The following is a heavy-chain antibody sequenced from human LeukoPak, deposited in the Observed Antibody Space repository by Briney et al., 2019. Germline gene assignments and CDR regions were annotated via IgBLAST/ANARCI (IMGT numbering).Heavy chain of an antibody. V-gene: IGHV3-15*01. CDR2: IKSRTEGGTS. CDR3: TGITAAFDC. CDR1: GFTFSDAW. D-gene: IGHD1-20*01. Sequence: GGSLRLSCAASGFTFSDAWLTWVRQAPGKGLEWVGRIKSRTEGGTSDYAAPVKGRFTISRDESENTLYLQMNSLRGEDTAVYYCTGITAAFDCWGQGTLVTVSS. J-gene: IGHJ4*02.